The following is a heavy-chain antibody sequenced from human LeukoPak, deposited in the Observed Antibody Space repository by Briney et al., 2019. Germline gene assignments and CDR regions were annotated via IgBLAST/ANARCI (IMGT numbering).Heavy chain of an antibody. V-gene: IGHV3-30*18. CDR1: GFTFSSYG. Sequence: GGSLRLSCAASGFTFSSYGMHWVRQAPGKGLEWVAVISYDGSNKYYADSVKGRFTISRDNSKNTLYLQMNSLRADDTAVYYCAKDQGLRTFDSWGQGTLVTVSS. CDR2: ISYDGSNK. CDR3: AKDQGLRTFDS. J-gene: IGHJ4*02. D-gene: IGHD4-17*01.